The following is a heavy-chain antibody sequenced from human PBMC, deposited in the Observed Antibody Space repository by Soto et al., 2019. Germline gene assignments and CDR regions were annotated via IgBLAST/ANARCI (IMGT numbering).Heavy chain of an antibody. J-gene: IGHJ4*02. CDR1: GGTFSSYS. D-gene: IGHD4-17*01. Sequence: SVKVSCKASGGTFSSYSISWVRQAPGQGLEWMGGITPLFGSANYAQKFQGRVTITADESTSTAYMQLSSLRSEDTAVYYCAIEVYGDYGKPFDYWGQGTLVTVSS. V-gene: IGHV1-69*13. CDR3: AIEVYGDYGKPFDY. CDR2: ITPLFGSA.